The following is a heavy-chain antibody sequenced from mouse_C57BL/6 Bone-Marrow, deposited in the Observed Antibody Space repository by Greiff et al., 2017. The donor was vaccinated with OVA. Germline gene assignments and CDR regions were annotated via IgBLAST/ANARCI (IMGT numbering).Heavy chain of an antibody. CDR3: AGWEFAY. V-gene: IGHV1-50*01. J-gene: IGHJ3*01. CDR2: IDPSDGYT. Sequence: QVQLQQPGAELVKPGASVKLSCKASGYTFTSYWIQWVKQRPGQGLEWIGEIDPSDGYTNYNQKFKGKATVTVDTSSSTANMQLSSRTSEDSAVYYCAGWEFAYWGQGTLVTVSA. D-gene: IGHD4-1*01. CDR1: GYTFTSYW.